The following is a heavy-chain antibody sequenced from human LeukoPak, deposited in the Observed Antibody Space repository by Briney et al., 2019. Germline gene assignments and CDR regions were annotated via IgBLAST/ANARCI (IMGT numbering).Heavy chain of an antibody. CDR3: TTDRASGDFWL. CDR2: IKSKTDGGTT. CDR1: GFTFSNAW. D-gene: IGHD3-3*01. Sequence: GGSLRLSCEASGFTFSNAWMSWVRQAPGKGLEWVGRIKSKTDGGTTDYAAPVKGRFTISRDDSKNTLYLQMNSLKTEDTAVYYCTTDRASGDFWLWGQGTLVTVSS. V-gene: IGHV3-15*01. J-gene: IGHJ4*02.